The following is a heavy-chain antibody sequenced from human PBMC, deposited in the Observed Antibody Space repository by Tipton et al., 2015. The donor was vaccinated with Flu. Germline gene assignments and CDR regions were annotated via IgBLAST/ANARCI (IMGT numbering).Heavy chain of an antibody. D-gene: IGHD3-3*01. CDR2: INYSGST. Sequence: TLSLTCTVSGGSISSISDYWGWVRQSPGKGLEWIGNINYSGSTYYNPSLKSRVTISVDTPKNQFSLKLTSVTAADTAVYYCAGDRMVNGFWSGVRYGMDAWGQGTTVIVSS. CDR1: GGSISSISDY. J-gene: IGHJ6*02. CDR3: AGDRMVNGFWSGVRYGMDA. V-gene: IGHV4-39*07.